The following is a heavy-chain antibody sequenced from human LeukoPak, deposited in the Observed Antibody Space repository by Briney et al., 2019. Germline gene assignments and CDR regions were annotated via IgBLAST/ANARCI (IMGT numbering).Heavy chain of an antibody. CDR1: GGSISSGDYY. V-gene: IGHV4-30-4*08. CDR3: ARDQPAPYDFWGASNWFDP. J-gene: IGHJ5*02. Sequence: SQTLSLTCTVSGGSISSGDYYWSWIRQPPGKGLEWIGYIYYSGSTYYNPSLKSRVTISVDTSKNQFSLKLSSVTAADTAVYYCARDQPAPYDFWGASNWFDPWGQGTLVTVSS. D-gene: IGHD3-3*01. CDR2: IYYSGST.